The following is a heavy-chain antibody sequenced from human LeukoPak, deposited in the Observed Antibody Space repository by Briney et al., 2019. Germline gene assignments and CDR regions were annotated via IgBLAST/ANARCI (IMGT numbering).Heavy chain of an antibody. CDR2: IWYDGSNK. Sequence: GGSLRLSCAASGFTFSSYGMHWVRQAPGKGLEWVAVIWYDGSNKYYADSVKGRFTISRDNSKNTLYLQMNSLRAEDTAVYYCAKGTTIFGVVINGWGQGTLVTVSS. J-gene: IGHJ4*02. CDR1: GFTFSSYG. V-gene: IGHV3-33*06. D-gene: IGHD3-3*01. CDR3: AKGTTIFGVVING.